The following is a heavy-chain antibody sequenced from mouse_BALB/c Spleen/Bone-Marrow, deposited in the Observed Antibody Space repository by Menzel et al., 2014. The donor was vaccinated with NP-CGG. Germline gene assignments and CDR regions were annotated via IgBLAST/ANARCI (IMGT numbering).Heavy chain of an antibody. D-gene: IGHD1-1*01. J-gene: IGHJ2*01. Sequence: ESGPGLVKPSQTVSLTCTVTGISITTGNYRWSWIRQSPGNKLEWIGYICYSGTITYNPSLTSRTTITRDTSKNQFFLEMNSLTAEDTATYYCARYLGAYFDYWGQGTTLTVSS. CDR2: ICYSGTI. V-gene: IGHV3-5*02. CDR3: ARYLGAYFDY. CDR1: GISITTGNYR.